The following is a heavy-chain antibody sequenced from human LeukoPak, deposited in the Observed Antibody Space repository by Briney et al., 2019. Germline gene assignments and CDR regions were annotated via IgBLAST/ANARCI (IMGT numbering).Heavy chain of an antibody. D-gene: IGHD6-13*01. V-gene: IGHV4-34*01. J-gene: IGHJ4*02. CDR1: GGSFSGYY. Sequence: SETLSLTCAVYGGSFSGYYWSWIRQPPGKGLEWIGEINHSGSTNYNPSLKNRVTISVDTSKNQFSLKLSSVTAADTAVCYCASMKAAAATDYFDYWGQGTLVTVSS. CDR2: INHSGST. CDR3: ASMKAAAATDYFDY.